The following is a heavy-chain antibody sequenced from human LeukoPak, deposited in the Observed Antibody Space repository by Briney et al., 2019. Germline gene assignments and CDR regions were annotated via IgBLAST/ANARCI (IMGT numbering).Heavy chain of an antibody. CDR2: ISAYNGNT. CDR3: AREGTAGTNLNWFDP. V-gene: IGHV1-18*01. D-gene: IGHD1-1*01. CDR1: GYTFSNYD. Sequence: GASVKVSCKASGYTFSNYDINWVRQAPGQGLEWMGWISAYNGNTNYAQILQGRVTMTTDTSTSTAYMELRSLRSDDTAVYYCAREGTAGTNLNWFDPWGQGTLVTVSS. J-gene: IGHJ5*02.